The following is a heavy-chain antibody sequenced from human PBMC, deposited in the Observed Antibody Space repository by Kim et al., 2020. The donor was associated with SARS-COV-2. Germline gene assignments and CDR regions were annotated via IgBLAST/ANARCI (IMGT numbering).Heavy chain of an antibody. CDR2: IYWDDDK. J-gene: IGHJ5*02. CDR1: GFSLSTSGVG. CDR3: AHSRYQLLYMGFWFDP. Sequence: SGPTLVKPTQTLTLTCTFSGFSLSTSGVGVGWIRQPPGKALEWLALIYWDDDKRYSPSLKSRLTITKDTSKNQVVLTMTNMDPVDTATYYCAHSRYQLLYMGFWFDPWGQGTLVTVSS. D-gene: IGHD2-2*02. V-gene: IGHV2-5*02.